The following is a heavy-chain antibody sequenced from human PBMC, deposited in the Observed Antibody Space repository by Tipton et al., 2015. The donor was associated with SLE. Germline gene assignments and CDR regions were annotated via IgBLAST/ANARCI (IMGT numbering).Heavy chain of an antibody. D-gene: IGHD4-17*01. CDR1: GGSISSGGYY. V-gene: IGHV4-61*02. J-gene: IGHJ4*02. CDR3: ARDSDYGDYVGYFDY. Sequence: LRLSCAVSGGSISSGGYYWSWIRQHPGKGLEWIGRIYTSGSTNYNPSLKSRVTISVDTSKNQFSLKLSSVTAADTAVYYCARDSDYGDYVGYFDYWGQGTLVTVSS. CDR2: IYTSGST.